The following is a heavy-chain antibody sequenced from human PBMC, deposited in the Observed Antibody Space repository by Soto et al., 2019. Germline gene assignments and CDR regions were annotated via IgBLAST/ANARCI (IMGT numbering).Heavy chain of an antibody. V-gene: IGHV3-23*01. Sequence: GGSLRLSCAASGFTFSSYAMSWVRQAPGKGLEWVSAISGSGGSTYYADSVKGRFTISGDNSKNTLYLQMNSLRAEDTAVYYCAKDSAVAGTADYWGQGTLVTVSS. D-gene: IGHD6-19*01. J-gene: IGHJ4*02. CDR3: AKDSAVAGTADY. CDR1: GFTFSSYA. CDR2: ISGSGGST.